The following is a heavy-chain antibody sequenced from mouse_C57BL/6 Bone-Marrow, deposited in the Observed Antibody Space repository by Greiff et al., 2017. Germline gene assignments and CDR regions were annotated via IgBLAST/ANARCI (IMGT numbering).Heavy chain of an antibody. CDR3: TNYYGSSFAWFAY. V-gene: IGHV1-15*01. Sequence: QVQLQQSGAELLRPGASVTLSCKASGYTFTDYEMHWVKQTPVHGLEWIGAIDPETGGTAYNQKFKGKAILTADKSSSTAYMELRSLTSEDSAVYYCTNYYGSSFAWFAYWGQGTLVTVSA. J-gene: IGHJ3*01. D-gene: IGHD1-1*01. CDR2: IDPETGGT. CDR1: GYTFTDYE.